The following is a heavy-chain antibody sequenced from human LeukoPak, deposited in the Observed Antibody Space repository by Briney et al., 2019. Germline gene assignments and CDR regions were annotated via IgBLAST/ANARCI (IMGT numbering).Heavy chain of an antibody. CDR1: GFTFSDYY. CDR3: ASPTHIVGATT. J-gene: IGHJ4*02. D-gene: IGHD1-26*01. V-gene: IGHV3-11*01. Sequence: GGSLRLSCAASGFTFSDYYMSWIRQAPGKGLEWVSYISSSGSTIYYADSVKGRFTISRDNAKNSLYLQMSSLRAEDTAVYYCASPTHIVGATTWGQGTLVTVSS. CDR2: ISSSGSTI.